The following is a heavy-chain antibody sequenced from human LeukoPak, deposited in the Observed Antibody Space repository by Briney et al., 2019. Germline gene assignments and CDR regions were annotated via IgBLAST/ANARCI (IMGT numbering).Heavy chain of an antibody. J-gene: IGHJ4*02. Sequence: GESLKISCKGSGYSFTSYWIGWVRQMPGKGLEWMGIIYPGDSDTRYSPSFQGQVTISADKSISTAYLQWSSLKASDTAMYYCARLPNSYYDILTGGSGYFDHWGQGTLVTVSS. D-gene: IGHD3-9*01. CDR1: GYSFTSYW. CDR3: ARLPNSYYDILTGGSGYFDH. CDR2: IYPGDSDT. V-gene: IGHV5-51*01.